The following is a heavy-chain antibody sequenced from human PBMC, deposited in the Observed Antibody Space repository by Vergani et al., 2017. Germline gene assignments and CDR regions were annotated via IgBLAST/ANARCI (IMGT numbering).Heavy chain of an antibody. Sequence: QVQLVQSGAEVKKPGSSVKVSCKASGGTFSSYTISWVRQAPGQGLEWMGWISAYNGNTNYAQKLQGRVTMTTDTSTSTAYMELRSLRSDDTAVYYCARDSDWLAARVLIYYYYGMDVWGQGTTVTVSS. D-gene: IGHD6-6*01. J-gene: IGHJ6*02. CDR1: GGTFSSYT. CDR2: ISAYNGNT. V-gene: IGHV1-18*01. CDR3: ARDSDWLAARVLIYYYYGMDV.